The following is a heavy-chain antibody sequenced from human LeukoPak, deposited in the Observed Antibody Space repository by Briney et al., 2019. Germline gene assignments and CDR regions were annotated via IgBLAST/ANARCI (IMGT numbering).Heavy chain of an antibody. CDR1: GGSISSGGYY. V-gene: IGHV4-61*08. D-gene: IGHD6-13*01. Sequence: PSETLSLTCTVSGGSISSGGYYWSWIRQHPGKGLEWIGYIYYSGSTNYNPSLKSRVTISVDTSKNQFSLKLSSVTAADTAVYYCARRSAAGTANWFDPWGQGTLVTVSS. CDR2: IYYSGST. CDR3: ARRSAAGTANWFDP. J-gene: IGHJ5*02.